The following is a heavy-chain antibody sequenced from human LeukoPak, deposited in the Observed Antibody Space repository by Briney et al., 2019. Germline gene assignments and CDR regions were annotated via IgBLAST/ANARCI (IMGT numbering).Heavy chain of an antibody. CDR1: GGSVSSGSYY. D-gene: IGHD3-3*01. CDR2: IYYSGST. CDR3: AGAPVYDFWSGYSGHYGMDV. J-gene: IGHJ6*02. V-gene: IGHV4-61*01. Sequence: PSETLSLTCTVSGGSVSSGSYYWSWIRQPPGKGLEWIGYIYYSGSTNYNPSLKSRVTISVDTSKNQFSLKLSSVTAADTAVYYCAGAPVYDFWSGYSGHYGMDVWGQGTTVTVSS.